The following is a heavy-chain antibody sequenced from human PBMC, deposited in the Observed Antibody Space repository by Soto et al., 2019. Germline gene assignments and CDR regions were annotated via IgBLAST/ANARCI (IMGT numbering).Heavy chain of an antibody. V-gene: IGHV4-61*01. CDR3: ALSNSGNYHHVLQI. CDR2: IYDSVTT. D-gene: IGHD6-19*01. J-gene: IGHJ3*02. CDR1: GGSVSSRFYY. Sequence: SQTLSLTCTVSGGSVSSRFYYYNWIRQPPGKGLEWIGYIYDSVTTNYNSSLESRLTISVDTSKNLFSLRLSPVTAADTAVYYCALSNSGNYHHVLQISGQGKIVTGSS.